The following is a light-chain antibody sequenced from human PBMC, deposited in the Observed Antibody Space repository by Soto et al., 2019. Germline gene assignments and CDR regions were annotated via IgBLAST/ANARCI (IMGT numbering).Light chain of an antibody. Sequence: LTQPASVSGSPGQSITISCTGTSSDVGGYSYVSWYQQHPDKAPKLILFEVINRPSGVSNRFSGSKSGNTASLTISGLRAEDGADYYRSSFTTTSTYVFGTGTKVTVL. CDR2: EVI. J-gene: IGLJ1*01. CDR1: SSDVGGYSY. CDR3: SSFTTTSTYV. V-gene: IGLV2-14*01.